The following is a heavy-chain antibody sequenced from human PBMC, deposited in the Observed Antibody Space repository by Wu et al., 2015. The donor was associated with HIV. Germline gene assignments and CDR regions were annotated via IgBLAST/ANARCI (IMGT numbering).Heavy chain of an antibody. V-gene: IGHV1-69*13. J-gene: IGHJ6*03. CDR2: IIPIYDTS. Sequence: QVQLVQSGAEVKKPGSSVKVSCKASGGTFSSSAISWVRQAPGQGFELMGRIIPIYDTSDNAQKFQGRVTITVDDSRSTVYMELRSLKSEDTAVYYCARAPYDSSASYYHYYYMDVWGKGTTVTVSS. D-gene: IGHD3-22*01. CDR3: ARAPYDSSASYYHYYYMDV. CDR1: GGTFSSSA.